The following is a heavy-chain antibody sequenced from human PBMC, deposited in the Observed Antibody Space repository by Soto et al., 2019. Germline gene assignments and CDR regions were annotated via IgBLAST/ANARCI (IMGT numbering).Heavy chain of an antibody. CDR1: GVTFSDFT. CDR3: ARNWSAGTLYGAFDI. CDR2: IIPMIGAT. D-gene: IGHD3-3*01. V-gene: IGHV1-69*06. Sequence: QVQLVQSGSEVKKPGSSVTVSCKASGVTFSDFTLHWLRQAPGRGLEWMGGIIPMIGATNNAQKLKGRLTITADKSTGTAYMKQNSRRSDDTAVYYCARNWSAGTLYGAFDIWGQGTEVTVSP. J-gene: IGHJ3*02.